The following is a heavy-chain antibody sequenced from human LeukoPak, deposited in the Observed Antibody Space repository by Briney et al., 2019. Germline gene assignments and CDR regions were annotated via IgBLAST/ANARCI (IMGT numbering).Heavy chain of an antibody. CDR1: GFTFGDYA. D-gene: IGHD3-22*01. V-gene: IGHV3-49*04. J-gene: IGHJ4*02. CDR3: TSGYYYDSSGPVGCDY. CDR2: IRSKAYGGTT. Sequence: PGGSLRLSCTASGFTFGDYAMSWVRQAPGKGLEGVGFIRSKAYGGTTEYAASVKGRFTISRDDSKSIAYLQMNSLKTEDTAVYYCTSGYYYDSSGPVGCDYWGQGTLVTVSS.